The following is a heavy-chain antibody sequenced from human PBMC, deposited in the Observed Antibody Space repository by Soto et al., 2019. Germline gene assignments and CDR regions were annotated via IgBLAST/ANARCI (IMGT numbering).Heavy chain of an antibody. CDR3: AKPLQVY. V-gene: IGHV3-30-3*02. Sequence: GGSLRLSCAASGFTFSSYAMHWVRQAPGKGLEYVAVISDSGSNKYYADSVKGRFTISRDNSKNTLYLQMNSLRVEDTAIYYCAKPLQVYRGQGTQVTVSS. J-gene: IGHJ4*02. CDR1: GFTFSSYA. CDR2: ISDSGSNK.